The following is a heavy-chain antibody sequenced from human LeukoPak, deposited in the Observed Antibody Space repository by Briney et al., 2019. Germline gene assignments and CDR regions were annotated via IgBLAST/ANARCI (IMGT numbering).Heavy chain of an antibody. V-gene: IGHV3-7*03. D-gene: IGHD1-1*01. CDR2: MRFDGTEM. CDR3: AREKTTGPYYFDY. CDR1: GFTFSNYW. Sequence: GGSLRLSCEASGFTFSNYWMSWVRQPPGKGLEWVVNMRFDGTEMYYVDSVKGRSSISRDNAKNSVSLQMNSLRVEDTAVYYCAREKTTGPYYFDYWGQGILVTVSS. J-gene: IGHJ4*02.